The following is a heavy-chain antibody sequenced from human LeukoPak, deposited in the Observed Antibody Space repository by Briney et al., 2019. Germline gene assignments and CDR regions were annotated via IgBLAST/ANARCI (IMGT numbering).Heavy chain of an antibody. Sequence: SETLSLTCAVYGGSFSGYYWCWIRQPPGKGLEWIGEINHSGSTNYNPSLKSRVTISVDTSKNQFSLKLSSVTAADTAVYYCARMVVAATLGWFDPWGQGTLVTVSS. D-gene: IGHD2-15*01. V-gene: IGHV4-34*01. CDR2: INHSGST. CDR1: GGSFSGYY. J-gene: IGHJ5*02. CDR3: ARMVVAATLGWFDP.